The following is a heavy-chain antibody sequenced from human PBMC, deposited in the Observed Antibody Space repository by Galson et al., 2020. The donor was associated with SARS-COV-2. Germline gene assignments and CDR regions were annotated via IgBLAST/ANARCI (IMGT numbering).Heavy chain of an antibody. D-gene: IGHD1-26*01. CDR1: GFTFSSYG. CDR2: IWYDGSNK. J-gene: IGHJ4*02. V-gene: IGHV3-33*06. Sequence: GGSLRLSCAASGFTFSSYGMHWVRQAPGKGLEWVAVIWYDGSNKYYADSVKGRFTISRDNSKNTLYLQMNSLRAEDTAVYYCAKDMYSGSLYYFDYWGQGTLVTVSS. CDR3: AKDMYSGSLYYFDY.